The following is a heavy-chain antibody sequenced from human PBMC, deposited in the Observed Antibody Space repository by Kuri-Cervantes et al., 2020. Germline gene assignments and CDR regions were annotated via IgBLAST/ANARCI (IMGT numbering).Heavy chain of an antibody. Sequence: SETLSLTCTVSGGSISSSSYYWGWIRQPPGKGLEWIGRIYTSGSTNYNPSLKSRVTMSVDTSKNQFSLKLGSVTAADTAVYYCARVGRTAPDYWGQGTLVTVSS. CDR2: IYTSGST. CDR3: ARVGRTAPDY. CDR1: GGSISSSSYY. V-gene: IGHV4-39*07. D-gene: IGHD4-17*01. J-gene: IGHJ4*02.